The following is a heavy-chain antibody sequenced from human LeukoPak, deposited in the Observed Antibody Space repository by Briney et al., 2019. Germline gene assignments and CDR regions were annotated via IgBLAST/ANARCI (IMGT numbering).Heavy chain of an antibody. D-gene: IGHD2-15*01. J-gene: IGHJ6*02. CDR1: GFTFSDYY. V-gene: IGHV3-11*04. Sequence: PGGSLRLSRAASGFTFSDYYMSWIRQAPGKGLEWGSYISSSSSTIYYADSVKGRFTISRDNANNSLYLQMNSLRAEDTAVYYCARVPNCSGGSCSTTGHYGMDVWGQGTTVTVSS. CDR2: ISSSSSTI. CDR3: ARVPNCSGGSCSTTGHYGMDV.